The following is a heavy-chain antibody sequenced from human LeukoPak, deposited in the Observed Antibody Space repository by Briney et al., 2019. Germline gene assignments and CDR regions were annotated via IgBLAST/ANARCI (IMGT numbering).Heavy chain of an antibody. Sequence: ASVKVSCKASGYTFTGYYIHWVRQAPGQGLEWMGWINPNSGDTNYAQNFQGGVTMTRDTSISTAYMELSRLRSDDTAVYYCATTRKYYYDSSGPDAFDIWGQGTMVTVSS. D-gene: IGHD3-22*01. V-gene: IGHV1-2*02. J-gene: IGHJ3*02. CDR1: GYTFTGYY. CDR3: ATTRKYYYDSSGPDAFDI. CDR2: INPNSGDT.